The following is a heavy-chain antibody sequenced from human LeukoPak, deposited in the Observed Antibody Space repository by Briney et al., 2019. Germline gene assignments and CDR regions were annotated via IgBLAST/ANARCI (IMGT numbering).Heavy chain of an antibody. V-gene: IGHV1-2*02. CDR1: GYTFTGYY. Sequence: ASVKVSCKASGYTFTGYYMHWVRQAPGQGLEWMGWINPNSGGTNYAQKFQGRVTMTRDTSISTAYMELSRLRSDDTAVYYCARDHLYSGYGWYYYYGMDVWGQGTTVTVSS. J-gene: IGHJ6*02. CDR2: INPNSGGT. CDR3: ARDHLYSGYGWYYYYGMDV. D-gene: IGHD5-12*01.